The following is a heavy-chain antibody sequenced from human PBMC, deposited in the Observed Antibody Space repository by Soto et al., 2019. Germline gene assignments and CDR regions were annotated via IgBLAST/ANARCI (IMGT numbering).Heavy chain of an antibody. D-gene: IGHD3-10*01. J-gene: IGHJ4*02. CDR1: SGSISSYY. V-gene: IGHV4-59*01. CDR3: ARSPFYYFGLWTHLYYFDF. Sequence: QVQLLQSGPRLVKPSETLSLTCTVASGSISSYYWSVLRQPPGKGLEWIGYAYYSGTTNYNSYLKSRVTISIDKSQNQFSMTLNSVTAADTAVYYCARSPFYYFGLWTHLYYFDFWDQGALVTVSS. CDR2: AYYSGTT.